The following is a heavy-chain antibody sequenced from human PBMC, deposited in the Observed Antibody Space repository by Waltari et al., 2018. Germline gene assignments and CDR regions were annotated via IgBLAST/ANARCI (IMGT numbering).Heavy chain of an antibody. Sequence: EVQLVQSGAEVKKPGATVKISCKASGYTFTDYYMHWVQQAPGKGLEWMGRVDPEDGETIYAEKCQGRVTITADTSTDTAYMELSSLRSEDTAVYYCATVGLHLTGDWFDPWGQGTLVTVSS. D-gene: IGHD7-27*01. CDR3: ATVGLHLTGDWFDP. J-gene: IGHJ5*02. V-gene: IGHV1-69-2*01. CDR2: VDPEDGET. CDR1: GYTFTDYY.